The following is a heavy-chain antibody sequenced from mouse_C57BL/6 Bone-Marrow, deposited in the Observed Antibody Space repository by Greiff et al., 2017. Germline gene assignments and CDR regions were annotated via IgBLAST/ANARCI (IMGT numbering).Heavy chain of an antibody. V-gene: IGHV1-9*01. Sequence: VQLQQSGAELMKPGASVKLSCKATGYTFTGYCIEWVKQRPGHGLEWIGEVLPGSGSTNSNEKFKGKATFTADTSSNTAYMQSSSLTTEDTAIYYCARTNYYGRRYPDWYCDVWGTGTTVTVSS. CDR2: VLPGSGST. D-gene: IGHD1-1*01. CDR3: ARTNYYGRRYPDWYCDV. CDR1: GYTFTGYC. J-gene: IGHJ1*03.